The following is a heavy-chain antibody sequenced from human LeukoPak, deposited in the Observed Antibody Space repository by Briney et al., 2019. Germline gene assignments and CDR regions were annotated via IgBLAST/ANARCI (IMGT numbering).Heavy chain of an antibody. CDR2: ISSNGGST. V-gene: IGHV3-64*01. CDR3: ARVGTYDFWSGPDY. J-gene: IGHJ4*02. CDR1: GFTFSSYA. Sequence: GGSLRLSCAASGFTFSSYAMHWVRQAPGKGLEYVSAISSNGGSTYYANSVKGRFTISRDNSKNTLYLQMGSLRAEDMAVYYCARVGTYDFWSGPDYWGQGTLVTVSS. D-gene: IGHD3-3*01.